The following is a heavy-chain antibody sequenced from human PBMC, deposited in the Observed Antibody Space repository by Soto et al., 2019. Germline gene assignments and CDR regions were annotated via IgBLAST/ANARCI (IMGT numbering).Heavy chain of an antibody. CDR3: ARQYYFGSGTYYNRPFDF. D-gene: IGHD3-10*01. V-gene: IGHV3-7*01. CDR1: GFTFSSYW. J-gene: IGHJ4*02. CDR2: IAHDGSEK. Sequence: PGGSLRLSCAVSGFTFSSYWMSWVRQAPGRGLEWVATIAHDGSEKFYVDSVKGRFTISRDNAKNSLYLQMNSLRDEDTAVYYCARQYYFGSGTYYNRPFDFWGQGTLVTVSS.